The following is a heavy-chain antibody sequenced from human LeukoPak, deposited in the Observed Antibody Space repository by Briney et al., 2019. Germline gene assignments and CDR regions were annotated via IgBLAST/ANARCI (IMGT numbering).Heavy chain of an antibody. V-gene: IGHV6-1*01. CDR1: GDIFSSNSAA. CDR3: ARSGDCSGGTCFTGD. Sequence: SQTLSLTCAISGDIFSSNSAAWNWIRQSPSRGLEWLGRTYYRSKWYNDYAESVKSRIIIKPETSKNQFSLQLNSVTPEDTAVYYCARSGDCSGGTCFTGDWGQGTLVTVAS. J-gene: IGHJ4*02. D-gene: IGHD2-15*01. CDR2: TYYRSKWYN.